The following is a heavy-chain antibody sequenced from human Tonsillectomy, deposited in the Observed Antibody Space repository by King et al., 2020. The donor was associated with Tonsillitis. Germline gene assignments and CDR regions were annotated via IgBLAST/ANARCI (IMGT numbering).Heavy chain of an antibody. CDR3: ASLCAFDI. V-gene: IGHV4-61*02. Sequence: LQLQESGPGLVKPSQTLSLTCTVSGGSISSGSYYWNWIRQPAGKGLEWIGRFYTNAGTNYNPSLKSRVTISVDTSKNQFSLNLSSVTAADTAVYYCASLCAFDIWGQGTMVTVSS. J-gene: IGHJ3*02. CDR2: FYTNAGT. CDR1: GGSISSGSYY.